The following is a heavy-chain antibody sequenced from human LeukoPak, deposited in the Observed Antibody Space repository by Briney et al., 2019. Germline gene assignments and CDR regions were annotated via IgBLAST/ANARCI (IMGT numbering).Heavy chain of an antibody. CDR2: FDPEDGET. Sequence: GASAKVSCKVSGYTLTELSMHWVRQAPGKGLEWMGGFDPEDGETIYAQKFQGRVTMTEDTSTDTAYMELSSLRSEDTAVYYCATPYSSGWYYFDYWGQGTLVTVSS. CDR1: GYTLTELS. D-gene: IGHD6-19*01. CDR3: ATPYSSGWYYFDY. V-gene: IGHV1-24*01. J-gene: IGHJ4*02.